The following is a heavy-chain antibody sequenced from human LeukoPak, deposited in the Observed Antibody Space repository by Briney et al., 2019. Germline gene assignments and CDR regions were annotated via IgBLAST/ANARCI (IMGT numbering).Heavy chain of an antibody. CDR3: ARGVIAAGSNDFDY. Sequence: SETLSLTCTVSGNSISSGDYYWSWIRQPAGKGLEWIGRISGSGSTDYNASLKSRVTMSVDTSKNQLSLKVISVTAADTAVYYCARGVIAAGSNDFDYWGQGTLVTVSS. V-gene: IGHV4-61*02. D-gene: IGHD6-13*01. CDR1: GNSISSGDYY. J-gene: IGHJ4*02. CDR2: ISGSGST.